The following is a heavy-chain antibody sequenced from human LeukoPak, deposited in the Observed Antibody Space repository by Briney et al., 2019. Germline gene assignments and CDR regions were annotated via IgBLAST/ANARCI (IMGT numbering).Heavy chain of an antibody. CDR1: GGSITSGSYY. J-gene: IGHJ4*02. Sequence: SETLSLTCTVSGGSITSGSYYWTWIRQPAGKGLEWIGRISSSGSTNDSPSLESRVTISLDTSRNQFSLRLSSVTAADTAVYYCARDSPFSGADYWGQGTLVTVSS. D-gene: IGHD1-26*01. CDR2: ISSSGST. CDR3: ARDSPFSGADY. V-gene: IGHV4-61*02.